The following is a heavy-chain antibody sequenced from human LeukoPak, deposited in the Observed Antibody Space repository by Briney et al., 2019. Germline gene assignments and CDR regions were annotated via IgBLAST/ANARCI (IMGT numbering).Heavy chain of an antibody. V-gene: IGHV3-33*01. J-gene: IGHJ3*02. CDR2: MRYDGSNK. CDR3: ARASWFGELHNFHDGFDI. CDR1: GFTFSSYD. D-gene: IGHD3-10*01. Sequence: PGGSLRLSCAASGFTFSSYDMHWVRQGPGKGLEWVAVMRYDGSNKYYADSVKGRFTISRDNSKNTLYLQMNSLRAQDTAVYYCARASWFGELHNFHDGFDIWGQGTMVTVSS.